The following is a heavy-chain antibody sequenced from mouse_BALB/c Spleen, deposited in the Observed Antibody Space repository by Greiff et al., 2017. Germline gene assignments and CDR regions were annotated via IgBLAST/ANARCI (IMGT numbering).Heavy chain of an antibody. J-gene: IGHJ1*01. CDR3: ARYYGSSYGRYFDV. CDR2: ILPGSGST. D-gene: IGHD1-1*01. V-gene: IGHV1-9*01. Sequence: QVQLQQSGAELMKPGASVKISCKATGYTFSSYWIEWVKQRPGHGLEWIGEILPGSGSTNYNEKFKGKATFTADTSSNTAYMQLSSLTSEDSAVYYCARYYGSSYGRYFDVWGAGTTVTVSS. CDR1: GYTFSSYW.